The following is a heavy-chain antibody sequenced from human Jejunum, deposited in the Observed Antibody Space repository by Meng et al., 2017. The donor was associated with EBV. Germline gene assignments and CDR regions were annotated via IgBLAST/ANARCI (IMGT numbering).Heavy chain of an antibody. CDR2: ISDGGDST. CDR1: GFTFSTYT. D-gene: IGHD3-16*01. V-gene: IGHV3-23*01. CDR3: ARDGVGRLIPIDS. J-gene: IGHJ4*02. Sequence: DVQLLESGGALVQPGGSLRLFCAASGFTFSTYTMNWVRQAPGKGLEWVSVISDGGDSTDYADSVRGRFTISRDNSKNTLFLQMKSLRAEDTAVYYCARDGVGRLIPIDSWGQGTLVTVSS.